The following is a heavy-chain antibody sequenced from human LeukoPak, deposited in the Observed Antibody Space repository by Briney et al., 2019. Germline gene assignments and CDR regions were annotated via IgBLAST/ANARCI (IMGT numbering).Heavy chain of an antibody. Sequence: SETLSLTCAVYGGSFSGYYWSWIRQPPGKGLEWIGEINHSGSTNYNPSLKSRVTISVDTSKNQFSLRLSSVTAADTAMYYCVKSGGYGLVDYWGQGTLVTVSS. CDR2: INHSGST. CDR1: GGSFSGYY. J-gene: IGHJ4*02. CDR3: VKSGGYGLVDY. V-gene: IGHV4-34*01. D-gene: IGHD6-19*01.